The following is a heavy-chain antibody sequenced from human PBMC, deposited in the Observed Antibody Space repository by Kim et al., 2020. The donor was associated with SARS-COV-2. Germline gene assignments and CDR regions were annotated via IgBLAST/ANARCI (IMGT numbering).Heavy chain of an antibody. Sequence: GGSLRLSCAASGFTFSSFAMNWGRQAPGKGLEWVSTTTASGAWADDADSVKGRFTISRDNSKNTLYLQMNSLSAEDTALYYCAKDPIAGDKLVWFDPWGQGTLVTVSS. V-gene: IGHV3-23*01. J-gene: IGHJ5*02. CDR1: GFTFSSFA. CDR3: AKDPIAGDKLVWFDP. CDR2: TTASGAWA. D-gene: IGHD6-13*01.